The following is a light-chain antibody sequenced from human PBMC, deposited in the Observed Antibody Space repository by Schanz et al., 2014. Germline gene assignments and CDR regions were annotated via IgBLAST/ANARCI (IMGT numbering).Light chain of an antibody. V-gene: IGLV2-8*01. CDR2: DVN. CDR1: SSDVGGYNY. CDR3: CSYAGSSWV. Sequence: QSALTQPPSASGSPGQSVTISCTGTSSDVGGYNYVSWYQQHPGKAPKLMIFDVNQRPSGVPDRFSGSKSGNTASLTVSGLQAEDEADYYCCSYAGSSWVFGGGTKLTVL. J-gene: IGLJ3*02.